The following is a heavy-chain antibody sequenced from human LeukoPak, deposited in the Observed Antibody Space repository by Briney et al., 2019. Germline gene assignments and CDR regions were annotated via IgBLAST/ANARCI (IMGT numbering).Heavy chain of an antibody. V-gene: IGHV3-43D*03. CDR3: ARETPAYSYGLDY. D-gene: IGHD5-18*01. CDR2: IHSNGGSP. J-gene: IGHJ4*02. Sequence: GGSLRLSCAASGFTFDDYGMHWVRQAPGKGLEWGSLIHSNGGSPYYADSVKGRFTISRDNSKDSLYLQMNSLRPEDTALYYCARETPAYSYGLDYWGLGTLVTVSS. CDR1: GFTFDDYG.